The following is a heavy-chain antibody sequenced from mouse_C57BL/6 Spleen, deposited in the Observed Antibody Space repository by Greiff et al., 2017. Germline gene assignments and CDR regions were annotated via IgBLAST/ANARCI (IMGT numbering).Heavy chain of an antibody. V-gene: IGHV1-19*01. CDR3: AINYYGSSPLYYYAMDY. CDR1: GYTFTDYY. D-gene: IGHD1-1*01. CDR2: INPYNGGT. Sequence: EVQLQQSGPVLVKPGASVKMSCKASGYTFTDYYMNWVKQSHGKSLEWIGVINPYNGGTSYNQKFKGKATLTVDTSSSTAYMELNSLTSEDSAVYYCAINYYGSSPLYYYAMDYWGQGTSVTVSS. J-gene: IGHJ4*01.